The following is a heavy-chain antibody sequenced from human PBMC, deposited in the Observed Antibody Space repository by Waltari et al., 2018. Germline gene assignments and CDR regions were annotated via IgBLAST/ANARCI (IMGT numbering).Heavy chain of an antibody. V-gene: IGHV3-53*01. D-gene: IGHD1-26*01. CDR2: LSSGGST. Sequence: EVQLVESGGGLIQPGGSLRLSCAASGFTVSSNYMSWVRQDPGKGLEWVSVLSSGGSTYYADSVKGRFTIARDKSKNTLDLPMNSLVAEDTAVYYWARGLGGATDYYGMDVWGQGTTVTVSS. CDR3: ARGLGGATDYYGMDV. CDR1: GFTVSSNY. J-gene: IGHJ6*02.